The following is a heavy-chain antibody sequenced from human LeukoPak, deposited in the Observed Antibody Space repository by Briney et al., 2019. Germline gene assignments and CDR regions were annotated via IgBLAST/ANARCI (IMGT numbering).Heavy chain of an antibody. CDR3: VRVRDDYTDFEY. D-gene: IGHD5-24*01. J-gene: IGHJ4*02. Sequence: PGGSLRLSCAASGFIFSSYSMHWVRQAPGKGLEWVSSISTSSGYIYYADSVKGRFTISRDNAKNSLYLQMNSLRAEDTAVYYCVRVRDDYTDFEYWGQGTLVTVSS. CDR1: GFIFSSYS. V-gene: IGHV3-21*01. CDR2: ISTSSGYI.